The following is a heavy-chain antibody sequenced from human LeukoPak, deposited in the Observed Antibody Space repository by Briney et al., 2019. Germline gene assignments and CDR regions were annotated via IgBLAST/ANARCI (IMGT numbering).Heavy chain of an antibody. CDR3: VRDRRYYFDY. J-gene: IGHJ4*02. Sequence: SETLSLTCTVSGGSISSGSYYWSWIRQPAGKGLEWIGRIYSSGSTNYNPSLKSRVTISRDTSKNQFSLKLSSVTAADTAVYYCVRDRRYYFDYWGQGTLVTVSS. CDR2: IYSSGST. V-gene: IGHV4-61*02. CDR1: GGSISSGSYY.